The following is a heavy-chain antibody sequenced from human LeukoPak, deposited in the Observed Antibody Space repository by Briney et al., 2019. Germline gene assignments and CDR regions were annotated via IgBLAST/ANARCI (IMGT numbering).Heavy chain of an antibody. J-gene: IGHJ5*02. CDR2: IYYSGST. CDR1: GGSISSGGYY. CDR3: TRDQEKNNWFDP. V-gene: IGHV4-31*03. Sequence: PSQTLSLTCTVSGGSISSGGYYWSWIRQHPGKGLEWIGYIYYSGSTYYNPSLKSRVTISVDTSKNQFSLKLSSVTAADTAVYYCTRDQEKNNWFDPWGQGSLVTVSS.